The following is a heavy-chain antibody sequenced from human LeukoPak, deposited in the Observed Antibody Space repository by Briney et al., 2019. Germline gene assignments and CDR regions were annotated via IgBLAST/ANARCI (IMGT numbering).Heavy chain of an antibody. V-gene: IGHV3-20*04. J-gene: IGHJ4*02. CDR3: ARGYYEYSFDY. CDR2: INWNGGST. CDR1: GLIFSSHA. Sequence: GGSLRLSCVASGLIFSSHALSWVRQAPGKGLEWVSGINWNGGSTGYADSVKGRFTISRDNAKNSLYLQMNSLRAEDTALYYCARGYYEYSFDYWGQGTLVTVSS. D-gene: IGHD3-22*01.